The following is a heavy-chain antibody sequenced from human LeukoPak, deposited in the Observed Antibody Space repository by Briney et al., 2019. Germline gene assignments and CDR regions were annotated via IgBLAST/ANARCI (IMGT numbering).Heavy chain of an antibody. CDR3: ARASHSGSYYGFDY. CDR2: ISAYNGNT. Sequence: GASVKVSCKASGYTFTNYGISWVRQAPGQGLEWMGWISAYNGNTNYAQKLQGRVTMTTDTSTSTAYMELRSLRSDDTAVYYCARASHSGSYYGFDYWGQGPLVTVSS. CDR1: GYTFTNYG. J-gene: IGHJ4*02. D-gene: IGHD1-26*01. V-gene: IGHV1-18*01.